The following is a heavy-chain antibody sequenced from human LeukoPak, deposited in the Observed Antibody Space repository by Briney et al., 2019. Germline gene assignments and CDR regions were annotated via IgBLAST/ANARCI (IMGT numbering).Heavy chain of an antibody. D-gene: IGHD3-3*01. CDR2: IYCSGST. CDR1: GGSISNGDYY. CDR3: ARDAIVSGCPLDY. J-gene: IGHJ4*02. V-gene: IGHV4-30-4*01. Sequence: SETLSLTCTVSGGSISNGDYYWSWICQPPGKGLEGIGYIYCSGSTYYNPSLKSRVTISVDTSKNQFSLKLSSVTAADTAVYYCARDAIVSGCPLDYWGQGTLVTVSS.